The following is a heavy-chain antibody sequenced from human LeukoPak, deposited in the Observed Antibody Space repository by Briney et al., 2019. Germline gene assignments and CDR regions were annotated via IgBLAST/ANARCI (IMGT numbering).Heavy chain of an antibody. CDR3: ARGYDYGDY. CDR2: IYYSGSN. D-gene: IGHD6-13*01. J-gene: IGHJ4*02. Sequence: PSETLSLTCTVSGGSISSYYWNWLRQPPGKGLEWIGYIYYSGSNNYNPSLKSRVTISVDTSKNQFSLKLSSVTAADTAVYFCARGYDYGDYWGQGTLVTVSS. V-gene: IGHV4-59*01. CDR1: GGSISSYY.